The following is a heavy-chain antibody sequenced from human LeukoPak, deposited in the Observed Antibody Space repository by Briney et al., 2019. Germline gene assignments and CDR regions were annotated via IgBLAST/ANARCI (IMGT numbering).Heavy chain of an antibody. V-gene: IGHV4-38-2*02. CDR2: IYHSGST. J-gene: IGHJ6*03. CDR3: ARESGYDILTGSIPQGYYYYMDV. CDR1: GYSISSGYY. D-gene: IGHD3-9*01. Sequence: SETLSLTCTVSGYSISSGYYWGWIRQPPGKGLEWIGSIYHSGSTYYNPSLKSRVTISVDTSKNQFSLKLSSVTAADTAVYYCARESGYDILTGSIPQGYYYYMDVWGKGTTVTVSS.